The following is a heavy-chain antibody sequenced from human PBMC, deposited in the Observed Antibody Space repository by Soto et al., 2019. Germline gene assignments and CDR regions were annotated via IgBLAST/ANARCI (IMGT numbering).Heavy chain of an antibody. CDR3: AKGDRSGGSGYYFDC. J-gene: IGHJ4*02. CDR1: GFTFNSYA. Sequence: GSLRLSCAASGFTFNSYAMTWVRQAPGKGLEWVSTLSGSGGSTYYADSVKGRFTISRDNSKNTLYLQMNSLRAEDAAVYYCAKGDRSGGSGYYFDCWGQGTLVTVSS. CDR2: LSGSGGST. V-gene: IGHV3-23*01. D-gene: IGHD2-15*01.